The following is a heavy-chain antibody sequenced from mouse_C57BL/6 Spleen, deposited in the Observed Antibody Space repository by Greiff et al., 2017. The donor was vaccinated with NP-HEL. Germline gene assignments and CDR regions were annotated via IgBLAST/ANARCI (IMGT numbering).Heavy chain of an antibody. CDR1: GFTFSSYA. V-gene: IGHV5-4*01. J-gene: IGHJ3*01. CDR3: ARGDGYYLAWFAY. CDR2: ISDGGSYT. D-gene: IGHD2-3*01. Sequence: EVQLQESGGGLVKPGGSLKLSCAASGFTFSSYAMSWVRQTPEKRLEWVATISDGGSYTYYPDNVKGRFTISRDNAKNNLYLQMSQLKSEDTAMYYCARGDGYYLAWFAYWGQGTLVTVSA.